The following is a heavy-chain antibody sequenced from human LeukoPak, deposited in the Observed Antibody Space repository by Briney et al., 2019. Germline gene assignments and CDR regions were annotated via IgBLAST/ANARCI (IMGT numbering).Heavy chain of an antibody. CDR2: IYTSGST. Sequence: SETLSLTCTVSGGSISSYYWSWIRQPAGKGLEWIGRIYTSGSTNYNPSLKSRVTMSVDTSKNQFSLKLSSVTAADTAVYYCARDGIRGVIWVYFDYWGQGTLVTVSS. V-gene: IGHV4-4*07. D-gene: IGHD3-10*01. CDR1: GGSISSYY. J-gene: IGHJ4*02. CDR3: ARDGIRGVIWVYFDY.